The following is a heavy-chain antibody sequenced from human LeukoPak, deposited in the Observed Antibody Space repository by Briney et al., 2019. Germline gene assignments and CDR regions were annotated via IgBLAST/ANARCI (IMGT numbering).Heavy chain of an antibody. D-gene: IGHD3-9*01. CDR2: ISSNGGST. V-gene: IGHV3-64*01. J-gene: IGHJ4*02. Sequence: PGGSLRLSCAASGFTFSSYAMHWVRQAPGKGLEYVSAISSNGGSTCYANSVKGRFTISRDNSKNTLYLQMGSLRAEDMAVYYCARGRYDILTGYYPFAPYYFDYWGQGTLVTVSS. CDR1: GFTFSSYA. CDR3: ARGRYDILTGYYPFAPYYFDY.